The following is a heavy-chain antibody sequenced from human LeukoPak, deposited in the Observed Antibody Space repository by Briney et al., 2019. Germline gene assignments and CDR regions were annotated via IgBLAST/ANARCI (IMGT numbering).Heavy chain of an antibody. Sequence: GGSLRLSCAASGFTFSAYFMHWVRQAPGKGLVWVSHINSDGNSATYADSVKGRSTISRDNAKNTLHLQMNSLRAEDTAVYYCVSWWSGDHWGQGTLVTVSS. V-gene: IGHV3-74*01. D-gene: IGHD2-15*01. CDR1: GFTFSAYF. J-gene: IGHJ1*01. CDR2: INSDGNSA. CDR3: VSWWSGDH.